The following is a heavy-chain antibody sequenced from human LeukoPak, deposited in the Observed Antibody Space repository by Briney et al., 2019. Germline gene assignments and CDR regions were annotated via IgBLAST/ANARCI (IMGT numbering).Heavy chain of an antibody. J-gene: IGHJ4*02. CDR2: IYYSGTT. CDR3: ARGQMVYGDYYYFDY. CDR1: GGSISSNSYY. D-gene: IGHD4-17*01. V-gene: IGHV4-31*03. Sequence: SETLSLTCTVSGGSISSNSYYCTWVRLHPGKGLEWIGSIYYSGTTYYNPSLKSRVTISLDTSKNQFSLKLTSVTAADTAVYYCARGQMVYGDYYYFDYWGQGTLVTVSS.